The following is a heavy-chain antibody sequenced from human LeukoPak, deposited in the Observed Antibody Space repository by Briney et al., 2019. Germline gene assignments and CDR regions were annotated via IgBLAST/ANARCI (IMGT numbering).Heavy chain of an antibody. CDR1: GFTVSSNY. V-gene: IGHV3-66*01. CDR2: IYSGGGT. D-gene: IGHD3-10*01. J-gene: IGHJ3*02. Sequence: GGSLRLSCAASGFTVSSNYMTWVRQAPGKGLEWVSVIYSGGGTYYADSVKGRFTISRDNAKNSLYLQMNSLRAEDTAVYYCAREMAPRYYYGSWSPAFDIWGQGTMVTVSS. CDR3: AREMAPRYYYGSWSPAFDI.